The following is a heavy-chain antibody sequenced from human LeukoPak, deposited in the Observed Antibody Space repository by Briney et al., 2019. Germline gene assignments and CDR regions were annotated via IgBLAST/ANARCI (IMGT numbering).Heavy chain of an antibody. CDR2: INTDGSST. J-gene: IGHJ3*02. CDR1: GFTFSSYW. D-gene: IGHD2-21*02. CDR3: AKVDVVTAFDI. V-gene: IGHV3-74*01. Sequence: GGSLRLSCAASGFTFSSYWMHWVRQAPGKGLVWVSRINTDGSSTSYADSVKGRFTISRDNAKNTLYLQMNSLRAEDTAVYYCAKVDVVTAFDIWGQGTMVTVSS.